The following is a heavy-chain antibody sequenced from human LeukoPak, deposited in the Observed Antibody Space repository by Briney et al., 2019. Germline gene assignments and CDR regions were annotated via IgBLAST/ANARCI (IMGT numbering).Heavy chain of an antibody. Sequence: TGGSLRLSCAASGFTFSSYSMNWVRQAPGKGLEWVSYISSSSSTIYYADSVKGRFTISRDNAKNSLYLQMNSLRAEDTAVYYCARASEGGYYYYYMDVWGKGTTVTVSS. V-gene: IGHV3-48*01. J-gene: IGHJ6*03. D-gene: IGHD2-15*01. CDR2: ISSSSSTI. CDR3: ARASEGGYYYYYMDV. CDR1: GFTFSSYS.